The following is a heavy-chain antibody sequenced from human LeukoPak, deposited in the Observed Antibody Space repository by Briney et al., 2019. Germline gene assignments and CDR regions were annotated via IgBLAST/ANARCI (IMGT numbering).Heavy chain of an antibody. CDR3: ARIDIAAAGRPNDC. J-gene: IGHJ4*02. Sequence: ATVKVSCKASGYTFTGYYMHWVRQAPGQGLEWMGWINPNSGGTNYAQKFQGRVTMTRDTSISTAYMELSRLRSDDTAVYYCARIDIAAAGRPNDCWGQGTLVTVSS. CDR1: GYTFTGYY. V-gene: IGHV1-2*02. CDR2: INPNSGGT. D-gene: IGHD6-13*01.